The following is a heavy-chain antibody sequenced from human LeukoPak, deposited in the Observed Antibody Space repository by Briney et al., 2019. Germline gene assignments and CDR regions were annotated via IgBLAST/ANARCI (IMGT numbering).Heavy chain of an antibody. CDR3: AGGGSGSKE. Sequence: ASVKVSCKASGYTFSSYGITWLRQAPGQGLEWMGWINPNSGGTNYAQKFQGRVTMTRDTSISTAYMELSRLRSDDTAVYYCAGGGSGSKEWGQGTLVTVSS. CDR1: GYTFSSYG. V-gene: IGHV1-2*02. J-gene: IGHJ4*02. D-gene: IGHD3-10*01. CDR2: INPNSGGT.